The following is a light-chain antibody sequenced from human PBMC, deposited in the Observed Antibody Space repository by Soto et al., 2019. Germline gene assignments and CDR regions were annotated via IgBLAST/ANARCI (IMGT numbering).Light chain of an antibody. CDR1: SSDVGGYNY. CDR3: CSYTRSSVV. J-gene: IGLJ2*01. V-gene: IGLV2-14*01. CDR2: DVS. Sequence: QSALTQPASVSGSPGQSITISCTGTSSDVGGYNYVSWYQQHPGKAPKLMIYDVSNRPSGVSNRFSGSKSGNTASLTISGLQAEDEADYYCCSYTRSSVVFGGGTKLTVL.